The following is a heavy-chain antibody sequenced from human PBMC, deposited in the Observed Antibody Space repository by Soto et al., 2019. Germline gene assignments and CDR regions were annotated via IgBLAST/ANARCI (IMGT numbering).Heavy chain of an antibody. CDR3: ARYLRECISTSCSGKDYCGMDV. V-gene: IGHV1-69*12. Sequence: QVQLVQSGAEVKKPGSSVKVSCKASGGTFSSYAISWVRQAPGQGLEWMGGIIPIFGPANYTQKFQGRVTITADESTSTASMELISLRSEDTAAYYCARYLRECISTSCSGKDYCGMDVWGQGTMVTVSS. CDR1: GGTFSSYA. CDR2: IIPIFGPA. J-gene: IGHJ6*02. D-gene: IGHD2-2*01.